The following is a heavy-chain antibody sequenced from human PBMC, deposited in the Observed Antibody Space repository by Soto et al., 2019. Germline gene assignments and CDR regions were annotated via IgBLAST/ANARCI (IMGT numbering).Heavy chain of an antibody. J-gene: IGHJ5*02. CDR3: ATCGSSGYYGSGSYSWFDP. D-gene: IGHD3-10*01. CDR2: INHSGST. Sequence: SETLSLTCAVYGGSFSGYYWSWIRQPPGKGLEWIGEINHSGSTNYNPSLKSRVTISVDTPKNQFSLKLSSVTAADTAVYYCATCGSSGYYGSGSYSWFDPWGQGTLVTVSS. CDR1: GGSFSGYY. V-gene: IGHV4-34*01.